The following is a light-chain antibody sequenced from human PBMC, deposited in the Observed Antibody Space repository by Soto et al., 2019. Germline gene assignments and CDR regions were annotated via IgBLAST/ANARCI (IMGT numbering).Light chain of an antibody. CDR2: DVD. CDR1: SRDVGGYNY. Sequence: QSALTQPRSVSGSPGQSVTISCTGTSRDVGGYNYVSWYRQYPGEAPKLIIYDVDKRPSEVPDRFSASKSGNTASLTISWLQPEDEADYFCSSYAGSYLFVLFGGGTKLTVL. V-gene: IGLV2-11*01. J-gene: IGLJ2*01. CDR3: SSYAGSYLFVL.